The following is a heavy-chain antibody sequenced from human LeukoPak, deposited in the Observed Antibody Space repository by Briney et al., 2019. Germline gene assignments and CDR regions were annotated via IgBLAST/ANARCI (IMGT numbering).Heavy chain of an antibody. D-gene: IGHD5-24*01. CDR1: GYSFTSYW. CDR3: ARHLEGATIDY. J-gene: IGHJ4*02. V-gene: IGHV5-51*01. Sequence: GESLKISRKGSGYSFTSYWIGWVRQMPGKGLEWMGVIYPGDSDARYSPSSQGQVTISADKSISTAYLQWSSLKASDTAMYYCARHLEGATIDYWGQGTLVTVSS. CDR2: IYPGDSDA.